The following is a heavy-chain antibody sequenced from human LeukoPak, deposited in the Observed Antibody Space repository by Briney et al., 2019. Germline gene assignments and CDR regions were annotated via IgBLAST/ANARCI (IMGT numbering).Heavy chain of an antibody. CDR1: GGSFSGYY. D-gene: IGHD2-15*01. J-gene: IGHJ6*03. V-gene: IGHV4-34*01. CDR2: INHSGST. CDR3: ARDISGGRYCSGGSCYGDYYYYYYMDV. Sequence: SETLSLTCAVYGGSFSGYYWSWIRQPPGKGLEWIGEINHSGSTNYNPSLKSRVTISVDTSKNQFSLKLSSVTAADTAVYYCARDISGGRYCSGGSCYGDYYYYYYMDVWGKGTTVTVSS.